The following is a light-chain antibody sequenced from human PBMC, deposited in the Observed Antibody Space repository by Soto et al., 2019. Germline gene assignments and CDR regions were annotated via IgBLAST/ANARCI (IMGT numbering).Light chain of an antibody. J-gene: IGKJ1*01. V-gene: IGKV1-5*01. CDR2: DAS. Sequence: IQMTQSPSTLSASIGDRVTITCRASQSINNRLAWYQQMPGKAPNLLIYDASSLESGVPSRFRGSGSATEFTLTISGLHPDDFAAYYCQQFIDGWTFGQGTKEEI. CDR3: QQFIDGWT. CDR1: QSINNR.